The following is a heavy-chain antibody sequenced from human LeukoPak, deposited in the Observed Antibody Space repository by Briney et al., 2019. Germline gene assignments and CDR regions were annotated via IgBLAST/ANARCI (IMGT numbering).Heavy chain of an antibody. Sequence: PSETLSLTCTVSGASINYHYWTWIRQPPGKGLESIAYIYYSGTTNYNPSFRSRVTLSVDTSKSQISLRLSSVTAADTAVYFCVRKDNSGKGPYFYDVWGQGTLVTVSS. CDR2: IYYSGTT. V-gene: IGHV4-59*11. CDR1: GASINYHY. CDR3: VRKDNSGKGPYFYDV. J-gene: IGHJ4*02. D-gene: IGHD3-22*01.